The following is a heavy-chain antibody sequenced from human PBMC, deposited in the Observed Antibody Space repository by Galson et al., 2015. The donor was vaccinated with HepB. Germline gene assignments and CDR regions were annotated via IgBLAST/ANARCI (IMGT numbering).Heavy chain of an antibody. CDR2: IRSKANSYAT. Sequence: SLRLSCAASGFTFSGSAMHWVRQASGKGLEWVGRIRSKANSYATAYAASVKGRFTISRDDSKNTAYLQMNSLKTEDTAVYYCTRPLVDSSGYYLFDYWGQGTLVTVSS. CDR1: GFTFSGSA. D-gene: IGHD3-22*01. CDR3: TRPLVDSSGYYLFDY. V-gene: IGHV3-73*01. J-gene: IGHJ4*02.